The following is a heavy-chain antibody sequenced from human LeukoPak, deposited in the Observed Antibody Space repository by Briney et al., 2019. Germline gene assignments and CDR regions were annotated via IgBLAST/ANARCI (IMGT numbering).Heavy chain of an antibody. V-gene: IGHV1-8*01. J-gene: IGHJ6*03. CDR2: MNPKSGNT. CDR3: ARKIASTRLGVRYYYMDV. D-gene: IGHD2-2*01. Sequence: ASVKVSCKASGYTFISYDIVWLRQATGQGLEWMGYMNPKSGNTDYVQNFQGRVTITRYTSITTAYMELSGLRSEDTAVYYCARKIASTRLGVRYYYMDVWGEGTTVTISS. CDR1: GYTFISYD.